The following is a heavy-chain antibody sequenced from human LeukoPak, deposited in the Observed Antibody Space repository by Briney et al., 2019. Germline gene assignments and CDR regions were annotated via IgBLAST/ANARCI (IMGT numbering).Heavy chain of an antibody. Sequence: GGSLRLSCAASGFTFSSYAMSWVRQAPGKGLEWVSAISGSGGSTYYADSVKGRFTISRDNSKNTLYLQMNSLRAEDTAVYYCAKDLRFLEWLPVYYYYYGMDVWGQGTTVTVPS. CDR1: GFTFSSYA. D-gene: IGHD3-3*01. V-gene: IGHV3-23*01. CDR2: ISGSGGST. J-gene: IGHJ6*02. CDR3: AKDLRFLEWLPVYYYYYGMDV.